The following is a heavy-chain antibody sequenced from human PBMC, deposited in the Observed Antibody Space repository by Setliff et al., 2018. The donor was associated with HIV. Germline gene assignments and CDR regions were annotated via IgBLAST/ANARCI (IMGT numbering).Heavy chain of an antibody. CDR1: GASISNSNSY. J-gene: IGHJ4*02. CDR3: ARGAYIKMNYCFDY. CDR2: IYSSGSP. V-gene: IGHV4-39*02. D-gene: IGHD3-16*01. Sequence: PSETLPLTCTVYGASISNSNSYWGWIRQPPGKRLEWLGSIYSSGSPSYNPSLSSRLTISVDTSKNHVSLRLSSVTAAGTAVYYCARGAYIKMNYCFDYWGRGTLVTVSS.